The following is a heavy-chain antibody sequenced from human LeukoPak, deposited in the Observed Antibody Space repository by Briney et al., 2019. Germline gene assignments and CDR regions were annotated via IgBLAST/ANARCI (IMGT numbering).Heavy chain of an antibody. D-gene: IGHD3-22*01. J-gene: IGHJ4*02. CDR1: GFTFSSYG. CDR2: IWYDGTNK. Sequence: GGSLRLSCAASGFTFSSYGMHWVRQAPGKGLEWVAVIWYDGTNKYYADSVKGRFTISRDSSKNTLYLQMNNLRAEDTAIYYCARGGHYYDSSGLTFDYWGQGTLVTVSS. CDR3: ARGGHYYDSSGLTFDY. V-gene: IGHV3-33*01.